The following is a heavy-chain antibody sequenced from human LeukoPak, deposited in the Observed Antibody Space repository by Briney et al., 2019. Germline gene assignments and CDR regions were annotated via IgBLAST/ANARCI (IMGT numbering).Heavy chain of an antibody. V-gene: IGHV3-73*01. Sequence: GGSLRLSCAASGFTLSGSAMHWVRQAAGKGLEWVGRIRSKANNYATAYAASVKRRFTISRDDSKNTAYLQTNSLITEDTAVYYCTRRFSDDSSGYFSYWGRGTLVTVSS. J-gene: IGHJ4*02. CDR3: TRRFSDDSSGYFSY. CDR2: IRSKANNYAT. CDR1: GFTLSGSA. D-gene: IGHD3-22*01.